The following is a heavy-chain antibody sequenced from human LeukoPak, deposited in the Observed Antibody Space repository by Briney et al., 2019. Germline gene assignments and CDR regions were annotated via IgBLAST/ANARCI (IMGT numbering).Heavy chain of an antibody. D-gene: IGHD2-8*01. V-gene: IGHV1-2*02. CDR1: GYSFTGNY. CDR3: ARVGYCSRGVCYNYDY. J-gene: IGHJ4*02. CDR2: INPNTGGT. Sequence: ASVKVSCKASGYSFTGNYMHWVRQAPGQGFEWMGWINPNTGGTNYAQKFSGRVLMTRDTSISTAYLELSSLKSDDTAVYYCARVGYCSRGVCYNYDYWGQGAQVTVSS.